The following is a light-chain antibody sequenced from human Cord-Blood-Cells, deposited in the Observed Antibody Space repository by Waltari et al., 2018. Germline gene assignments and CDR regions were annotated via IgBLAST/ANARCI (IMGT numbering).Light chain of an antibody. V-gene: IGKV1-5*03. CDR1: QSISSW. CDR2: KAS. Sequence: DIQMTQSPSTLSASVGDRSPITCRASQSISSWLAWYQQKPGKAPKLLIYKASSLESGVPSRFSGSGSGTEFTLTISSLQPDDFATYYCQQYNSYSGFWTFGQGTKVEIK. CDR3: QQYNSYSGFWT. J-gene: IGKJ1*01.